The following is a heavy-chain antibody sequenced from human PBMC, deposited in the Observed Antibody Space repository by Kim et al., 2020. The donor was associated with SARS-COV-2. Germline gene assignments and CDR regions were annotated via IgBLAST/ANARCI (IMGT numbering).Heavy chain of an antibody. Sequence: ASVKVSCKTSGYTFTSYYMQWGRQAPRQGLEWMGIINPSGGSPTYAQKFRGRVTMTRDTSTNTVYMELSSLRSDDTAVYFCARDPGAIGNFDYWGQGTLVTVSS. CDR2: INPSGGSP. D-gene: IGHD3-10*01. CDR1: GYTFTSYY. J-gene: IGHJ4*02. CDR3: ARDPGAIGNFDY. V-gene: IGHV1-46*01.